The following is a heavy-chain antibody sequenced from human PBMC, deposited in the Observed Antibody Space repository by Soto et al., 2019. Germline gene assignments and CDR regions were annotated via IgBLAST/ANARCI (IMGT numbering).Heavy chain of an antibody. D-gene: IGHD3-3*01. J-gene: IGHJ6*02. V-gene: IGHV3-30*18. Sequence: QGQLVESGGGVVQPGTSLRLSCAASGFIFSRHGMHWVRKAPGKGLEWVAFTSYDGSNTYYADSVKGRFTISRDNPKNTLFLQMNSLRPNDTALYFCAKDRGSYDIWSGTQRYYAMDVWGQGATVTVSS. CDR3: AKDRGSYDIWSGTQRYYAMDV. CDR1: GFIFSRHG. CDR2: TSYDGSNT.